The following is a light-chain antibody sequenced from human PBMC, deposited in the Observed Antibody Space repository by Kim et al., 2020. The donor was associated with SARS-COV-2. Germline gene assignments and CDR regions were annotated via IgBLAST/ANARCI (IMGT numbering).Light chain of an antibody. CDR2: EYN. Sequence: TVNISCTRSSGSIASNYVQWYQQRPGSAPTTVIYEYNQTPSGVPDRFSGSIDSSSNSASLTISGLKTEDEADYYCQSYDSSIFYVFGTGTKVTVL. CDR3: QSYDSSIFYV. CDR1: SGSIASNY. V-gene: IGLV6-57*03. J-gene: IGLJ1*01.